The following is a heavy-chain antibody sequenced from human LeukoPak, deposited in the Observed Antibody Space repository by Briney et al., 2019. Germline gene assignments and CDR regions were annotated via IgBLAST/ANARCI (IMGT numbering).Heavy chain of an antibody. J-gene: IGHJ6*03. D-gene: IGHD3-3*01. V-gene: IGHV1-69*13. CDR3: ARGGDFWNEYYYYMDV. CDR1: GGTFSSYA. CDR2: IIPIFGTA. Sequence: ASVKVSCKASGGTFSSYAISWVRQAPGQGLEWMGGIIPIFGTANYAQKFQGRVTITADESTSTAYMELSSLRSEDTVVYYCARGGDFWNEYYYYMDVWGKGTTVTVSS.